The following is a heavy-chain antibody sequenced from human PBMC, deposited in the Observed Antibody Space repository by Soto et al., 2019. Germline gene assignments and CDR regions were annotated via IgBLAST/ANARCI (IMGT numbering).Heavy chain of an antibody. CDR1: GYTFTSYG. J-gene: IGHJ4*02. CDR2: ISGYNGNS. Sequence: QVQLVQSGAEVKKPGASVKVSCKASGYTFTSYGISWVRQAPGQGLEWMGRISGYNGNSNYAQNLQGRVTMTTDTSTSTAYMELRSLRSDDTAVYYCAREDIQDIVVVVVAPEGLGYWGQGTLITVSS. D-gene: IGHD2-15*01. CDR3: AREDIQDIVVVVVAPEGLGY. V-gene: IGHV1-18*01.